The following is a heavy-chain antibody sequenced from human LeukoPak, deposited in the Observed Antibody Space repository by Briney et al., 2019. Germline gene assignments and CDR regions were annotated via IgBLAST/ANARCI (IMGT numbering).Heavy chain of an antibody. CDR1: GFTSSSYC. CDR2: IYSGGST. CDR3: ARSEHFLFDY. J-gene: IGHJ4*02. D-gene: IGHD1/OR15-1a*01. V-gene: IGHV3-66*01. Sequence: GGSLRLSCALSGFTSSSYCMHWVRQAPGKGLEWVSVIYSGGSTYYADSVKGRFTISRDNSKNTLYLQMNSLRAEDTAVYYCARSEHFLFDYWGQGTLVTVSS.